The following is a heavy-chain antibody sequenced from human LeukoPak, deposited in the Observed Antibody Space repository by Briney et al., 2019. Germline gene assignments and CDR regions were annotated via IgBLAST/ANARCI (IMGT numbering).Heavy chain of an antibody. CDR3: ARDRQDYGDYFWYFDY. J-gene: IGHJ4*02. CDR1: GFTFSNYG. CDR2: IWYDGSNK. V-gene: IGHV3-33*01. Sequence: GGSLRPSCAASGFTFSNYGMHWVRQAPGKGLEWVAVIWYDGSNKYYGDSVKGRFTISRDNSKNTLYLQMNSLRAEDTAVYYCARDRQDYGDYFWYFDYWGRGTLVTVSS. D-gene: IGHD4-17*01.